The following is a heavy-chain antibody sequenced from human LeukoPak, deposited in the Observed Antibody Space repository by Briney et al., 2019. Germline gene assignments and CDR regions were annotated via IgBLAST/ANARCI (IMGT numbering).Heavy chain of an antibody. D-gene: IGHD5-18*01. CDR3: ARDRRGYSYGIDY. CDR2: INYSGST. CDR1: GGSISSYY. J-gene: IGHJ4*02. V-gene: IGHV4-59*01. Sequence: SETLSLTCTVSGGSISSYYWSWIRQPPGKGLEWIGYINYSGSTNYNPSLKSRVTISVDTSKNQFSLKLSSVTAADTAVYYCARDRRGYSYGIDYWGQGTLVTVSS.